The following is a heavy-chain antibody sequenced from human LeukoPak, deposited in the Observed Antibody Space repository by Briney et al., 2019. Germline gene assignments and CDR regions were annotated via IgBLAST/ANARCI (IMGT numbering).Heavy chain of an antibody. CDR3: AKDSYNWNAHYFDY. D-gene: IGHD1-20*01. Sequence: GGSLRLSCAASGFTFNTYWMIWVRQAPGKGLDWVANINQDGSVRYYVASVKGRFTISRDNSKNTLYLQMNSLRAEDTAVYYCAKDSYNWNAHYFDYWGQGTLVTVSS. CDR2: INQDGSVR. V-gene: IGHV3-7*03. J-gene: IGHJ4*02. CDR1: GFTFNTYW.